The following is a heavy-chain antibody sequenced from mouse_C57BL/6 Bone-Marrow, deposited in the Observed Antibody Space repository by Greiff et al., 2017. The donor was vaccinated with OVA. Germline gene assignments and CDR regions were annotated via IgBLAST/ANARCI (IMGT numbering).Heavy chain of an antibody. D-gene: IGHD2-4*01. V-gene: IGHV7-1*01. Sequence: EVHLVESGGGLVQSGRSLRLSCATSGFTFSDFYMEWVRQAPGKGLEWIAASRNKANDYTTEYSASVKGRFIVSRDTSQSILYLQMNALRAEDTAIYYCARDARGLRGRAWFAYWGQGTLVTVSA. J-gene: IGHJ3*01. CDR2: SRNKANDYTT. CDR1: GFTFSDFY. CDR3: ARDARGLRGRAWFAY.